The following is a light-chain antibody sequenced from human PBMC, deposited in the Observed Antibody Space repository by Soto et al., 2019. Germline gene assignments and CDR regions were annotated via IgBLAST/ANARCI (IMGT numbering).Light chain of an antibody. J-gene: IGKJ1*01. V-gene: IGKV3-20*01. CDR3: QQYGKT. CDR1: QSVSSSY. CDR2: GAS. Sequence: VLTQSGGALSLSPGERAILSCRASQSVSSSYLAWYQQKPGQSPRLLIYGASSRATGIPDRFSGSGSGTDFTLTISRLEPEDFAVYYCQQYGKTFGQGTKVDIK.